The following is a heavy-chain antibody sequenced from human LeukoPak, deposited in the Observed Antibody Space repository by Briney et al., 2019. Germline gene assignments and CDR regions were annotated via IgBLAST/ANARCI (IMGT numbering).Heavy chain of an antibody. CDR3: ARSLEAGTLNINLLDIVVLPTTN. Sequence: SETLSLTCTVSGGSISSYYWSWIRQPPGKGLEWIGYIYYSGSTNYNPSLKSRVTISVDTSKNQFSLKLSSVTAADTAVYFCARSLEAGTLNINLLDIVVLPTTNWGQGTLVTVSS. J-gene: IGHJ4*02. CDR1: GGSISSYY. D-gene: IGHD2-2*01. V-gene: IGHV4-59*01. CDR2: IYYSGST.